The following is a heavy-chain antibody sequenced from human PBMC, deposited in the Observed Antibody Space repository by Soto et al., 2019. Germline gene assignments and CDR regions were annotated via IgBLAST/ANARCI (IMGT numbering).Heavy chain of an antibody. CDR3: ASDPIGYCSGGSCYSGGAEYFQH. V-gene: IGHV4-39*01. CDR1: GGSISSSSYY. J-gene: IGHJ1*01. Sequence: SETLSLTCTVSGGSISSSSYYWGWIRQPPGKGLEWIGSIYYSGSTYYNPSLKSRVTISVDTSKNQFSLKLSSVTAADTAVYYCASDPIGYCSGGSCYSGGAEYFQHWGQGTLVTRLL. CDR2: IYYSGST. D-gene: IGHD2-15*01.